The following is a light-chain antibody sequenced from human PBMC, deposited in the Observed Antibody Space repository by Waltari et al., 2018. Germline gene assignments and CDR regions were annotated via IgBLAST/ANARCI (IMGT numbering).Light chain of an antibody. Sequence: SYELTQTPSVSASPGQTASITCSGHELPRKHDSWFQQKSGQAPRLVLYEDTKRPSGIPGRFSGSSSGTVATLTITGAEVDDEADYYCYSSDSTGVRVFGGGTTVVVL. J-gene: IGLJ1*01. CDR3: YSSDSTGVRV. CDR1: ELPRKH. CDR2: EDT. V-gene: IGLV3-10*01.